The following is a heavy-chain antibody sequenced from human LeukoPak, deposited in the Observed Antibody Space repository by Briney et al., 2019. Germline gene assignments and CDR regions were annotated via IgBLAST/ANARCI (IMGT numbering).Heavy chain of an antibody. CDR1: GGTFSSYA. CDR3: ARGVGRYSSGWYGDYYYYMDV. V-gene: IGHV1-8*03. CDR2: MNPNSGNT. J-gene: IGHJ6*03. D-gene: IGHD6-19*01. Sequence: ASVKVSCKASGGTFSSYAISWVRQAPGQGLEWMGWMNPNSGNTGYAQKFQGRVTITRNTSISTAYMELSSLRSEDTAVYYCARGVGRYSSGWYGDYYYYMDVWGKGTTVTVSS.